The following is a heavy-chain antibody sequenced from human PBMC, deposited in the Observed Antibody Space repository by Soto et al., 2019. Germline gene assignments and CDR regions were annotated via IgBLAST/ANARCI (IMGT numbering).Heavy chain of an antibody. J-gene: IGHJ4*02. CDR2: INPSGGST. Sequence: QVQLVQSGAEVKKPGASVKVSCKASGYTFTTYYMHWVRQAPGQGLEWMGVINPSGGSTSYTQKFQGRVNMTRDTSTSTVYMELSSLRSEDTAVYYCARFYYGDDFEFDYWGQGTLVTVSS. V-gene: IGHV1-46*01. CDR3: ARFYYGDDFEFDY. D-gene: IGHD4-17*01. CDR1: GYTFTTYY.